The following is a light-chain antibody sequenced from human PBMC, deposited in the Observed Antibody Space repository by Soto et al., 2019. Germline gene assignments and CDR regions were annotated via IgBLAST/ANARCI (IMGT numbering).Light chain of an antibody. Sequence: DIQMTQSPSTLSASVGDRVTITCRASQSISSWLAWYQQKPGKAPKLLIYKASYLESGVPSRFSGSGSGREFTLTISSLQPDDFASYYCQQYNSYSSTFGQGTKLEIK. CDR2: KAS. CDR3: QQYNSYSST. J-gene: IGKJ2*02. V-gene: IGKV1-5*03. CDR1: QSISSW.